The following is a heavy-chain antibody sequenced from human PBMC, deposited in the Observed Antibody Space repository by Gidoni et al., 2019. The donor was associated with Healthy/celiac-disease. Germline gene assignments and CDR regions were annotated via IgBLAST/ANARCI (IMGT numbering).Heavy chain of an antibody. CDR3: ARGSLEATVTTGDAEPKYFDY. V-gene: IGHV4-31*03. Sequence: QVQLQESGPGLVKPSQTLSLTCTVSGGSISSGGYYWRWIRQHPGKGLEWIGYIYYSGSTYYNPSLKSRVTISVDTSKNQFSLKLSSVTAADTAVYYCARGSLEATVTTGDAEPKYFDYWGQGTLVTVSS. D-gene: IGHD4-17*01. J-gene: IGHJ4*02. CDR1: GGSISSGGYY. CDR2: IYYSGST.